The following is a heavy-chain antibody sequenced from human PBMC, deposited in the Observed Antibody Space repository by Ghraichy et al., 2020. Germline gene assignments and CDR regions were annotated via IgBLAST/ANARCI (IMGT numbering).Heavy chain of an antibody. CDR1: GFTFSSYG. J-gene: IGHJ4*02. CDR2: ISDDGSKK. D-gene: IGHD4-23*01. CDR3: AKDSAPLITVVRPRLDS. V-gene: IGHV3-30*18. Sequence: GGSLRLSCAGSGFTFSSYGLHWVRQTPGKGLEWVALISDDGSKKYYADSVKGRSSISRDNSKNTLYLQMNRLTAEDTAVYYCAKDSAPLITVVRPRLDSWGRGTLVTVSS.